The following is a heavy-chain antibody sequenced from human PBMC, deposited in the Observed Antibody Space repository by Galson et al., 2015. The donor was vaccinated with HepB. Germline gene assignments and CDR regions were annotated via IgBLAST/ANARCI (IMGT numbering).Heavy chain of an antibody. Sequence: SVKVSCKASAYTFTDYYIHWVRQAPGQGLQWVGIINPGSGTTSYAQRVRGRVTMTRDTSTNTVYMELSSLRSEDTAVYYCTREGTTVVTGFDYWGQGTLVTVSS. V-gene: IGHV1-46*03. CDR1: AYTFTDYY. CDR2: INPGSGTT. CDR3: TREGTTVVTGFDY. J-gene: IGHJ4*02. D-gene: IGHD4-23*01.